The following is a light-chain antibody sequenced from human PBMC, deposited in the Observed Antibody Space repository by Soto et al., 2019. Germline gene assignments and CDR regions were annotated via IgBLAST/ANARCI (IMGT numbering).Light chain of an antibody. V-gene: IGKV1-5*01. J-gene: IGKJ1*01. Sequence: DIQMTQSPSTLSASVGDRVTMTCRASQSISSWLAWYQQKPGKAPKLLIYAASRLESGVPSRFSGSRSGTDFTLTISSLQPEDFATYYCQQSYSRMTFGQGTRWIS. CDR2: AAS. CDR1: QSISSW. CDR3: QQSYSRMT.